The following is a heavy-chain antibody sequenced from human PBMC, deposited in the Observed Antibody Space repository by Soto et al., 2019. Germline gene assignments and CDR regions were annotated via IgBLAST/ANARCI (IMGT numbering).Heavy chain of an antibody. D-gene: IGHD2-15*01. CDR3: APLSVSLSGPYGIHV. CDR1: GYSVSSGDYY. Sequence: SETLSLTCSVSGYSVSSGDYYWAWIRQPPGKGLEWIGSMLYSGLTYYNPSLKSRVTLSVDTSKNQFSVRLNSVTASDTAVYYCAPLSVSLSGPYGIHVWGQGTTVTVSS. V-gene: IGHV4-39*01. CDR2: MLYSGLT. J-gene: IGHJ6*02.